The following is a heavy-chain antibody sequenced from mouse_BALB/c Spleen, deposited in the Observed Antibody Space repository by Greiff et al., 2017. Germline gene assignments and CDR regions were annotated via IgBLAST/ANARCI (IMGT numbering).Heavy chain of an antibody. CDR1: GFSLTSYD. CDR3: VRDHYGSSLYYAMDY. J-gene: IGHJ4*01. CDR2: IWTGGGT. Sequence: VKLVESGPGLVAPSQSLSITCTVSGFSLTSYDISWIRQPPGKGLEWLGVIWTGGGTNYNSAFMSRLSISKDNSKSQVFLKMNSLQTDDTAIYYCVRDHYGSSLYYAMDYWGQGTSVTVSS. D-gene: IGHD1-1*01. V-gene: IGHV2-9-2*01.